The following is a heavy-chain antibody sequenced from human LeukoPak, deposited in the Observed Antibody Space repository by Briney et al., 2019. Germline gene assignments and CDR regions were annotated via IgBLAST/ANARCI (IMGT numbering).Heavy chain of an antibody. D-gene: IGHD2-2*01. CDR3: AKDIGVVPAAMEYAFDI. Sequence: GRSLRLSCAASGFTFSSYAMHWVRQAPGKGLEWVAVISYDGSNKYYADSVKGRFTISRDNSKNTLYLQMNSLRAEDTALYYCAKDIGVVPAAMEYAFDIWGQGTMVTVSS. CDR2: ISYDGSNK. V-gene: IGHV3-30-3*01. CDR1: GFTFSSYA. J-gene: IGHJ3*02.